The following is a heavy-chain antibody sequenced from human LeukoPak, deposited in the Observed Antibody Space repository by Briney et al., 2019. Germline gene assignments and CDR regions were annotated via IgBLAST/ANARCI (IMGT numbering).Heavy chain of an antibody. V-gene: IGHV1-69*04. CDR1: GGTFSSYA. Sequence: GASVKVSCKASGGTFSSYAISWVRQAPGQGLEWMGRLIPILGIANYAQKFQGRVTITADKSTSTAYMELSSLRSEDTAVYYCVLGGYSYGVSYFDYWGQGTLVTVSS. CDR2: LIPILGIA. D-gene: IGHD5-18*01. J-gene: IGHJ4*02. CDR3: VLGGYSYGVSYFDY.